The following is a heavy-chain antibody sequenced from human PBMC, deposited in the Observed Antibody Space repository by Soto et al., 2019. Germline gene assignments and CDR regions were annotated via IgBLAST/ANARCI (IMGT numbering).Heavy chain of an antibody. Sequence: GGSLRLSCAASGFTFDDYAMHWVRQAPGKDLEWVSGISWNSGSIGYADSVKGRFTISRDNAKNSLYLQMNSLRAEDTALYYCAKDKVVRGAQLYYFDYWGQGTLVTVSS. CDR3: AKDKVVRGAQLYYFDY. J-gene: IGHJ4*02. V-gene: IGHV3-9*01. D-gene: IGHD3-10*01. CDR2: ISWNSGSI. CDR1: GFTFDDYA.